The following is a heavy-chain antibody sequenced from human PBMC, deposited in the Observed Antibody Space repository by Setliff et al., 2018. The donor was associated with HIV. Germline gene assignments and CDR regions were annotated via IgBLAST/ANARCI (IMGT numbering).Heavy chain of an antibody. D-gene: IGHD2-8*01. Sequence: GASVKVSCKASGYTFTDYYIQWVRQAPGQGLEWMGWINTNSGDTNYAEKFQGRVTMTRKTSISTAYMDLSRLKSHDTAVYYCARGGGYCTNGLCYNRWFDPWVRGTRVTSPQ. J-gene: IGHJ5*02. CDR3: ARGGGYCTNGLCYNRWFDP. V-gene: IGHV1-2*02. CDR2: INTNSGDT. CDR1: GYTFTDYY.